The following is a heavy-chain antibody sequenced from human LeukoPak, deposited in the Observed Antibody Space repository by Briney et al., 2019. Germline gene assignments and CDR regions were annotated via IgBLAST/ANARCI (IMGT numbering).Heavy chain of an antibody. J-gene: IGHJ3*01. CDR1: GGSIRSYS. CDR3: ARHGGETIVAMILHAFDV. V-gene: IGHV4-59*08. Sequence: PSETLSLTCTVSGGSIRSYSWSWIRQPPGKGLEWIGCKSYSGTTSYNPSLKSRVTTSVDPSKNQISLRLTSVTAADTAVYYCARHGGETIVAMILHAFDVWGQGTVVIVSS. D-gene: IGHD5-12*01. CDR2: KSYSGTT.